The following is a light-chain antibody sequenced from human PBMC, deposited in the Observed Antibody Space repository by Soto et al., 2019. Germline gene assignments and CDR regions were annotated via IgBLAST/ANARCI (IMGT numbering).Light chain of an antibody. CDR2: GAS. V-gene: IGKV3-20*01. Sequence: EIVLTQSPGTLSLSPGERATLSCRASQSVNGNYLAWYQQKPGQAPRLLIYGASSRATGIPDRFSGSGSGTDFTLTISRLEPEDFAVYYCQQYGSSPVTFGQGTKVDIK. J-gene: IGKJ1*01. CDR3: QQYGSSPVT. CDR1: QSVNGNY.